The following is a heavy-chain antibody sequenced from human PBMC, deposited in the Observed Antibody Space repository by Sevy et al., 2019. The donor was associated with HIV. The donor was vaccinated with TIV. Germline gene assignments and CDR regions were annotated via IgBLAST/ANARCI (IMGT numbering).Heavy chain of an antibody. CDR1: GFTFSNFG. V-gene: IGHV3-23*01. CDR3: AKGDTSTRYYYYGMDV. Sequence: GGSPRLSCAASGFTFSNFGMSWVRQAPGKGLEWVSTISGSGGTTYYADSVKGRFTISRDNSKKTLYLQMNSLRAEDTALYYCAKGDTSTRYYYYGMDVWGQGTAVTVSS. D-gene: IGHD2-2*01. J-gene: IGHJ6*02. CDR2: ISGSGGTT.